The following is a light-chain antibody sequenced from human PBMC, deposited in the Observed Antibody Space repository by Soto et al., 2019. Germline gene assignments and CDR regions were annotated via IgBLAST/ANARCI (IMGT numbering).Light chain of an antibody. CDR2: DVS. V-gene: IGLV2-14*01. J-gene: IGLJ2*01. CDR1: SSDVGGYDS. Sequence: QSALTQPASVSGSPGQSITISCTGTSSDVGGYDSVSWYQQHPGKAPKLIIYDVSNRPSGVSNRFSGSKSDNTASLTISGLQAEDAAYYYCSSYTSSSPVLFGGGTKLTVL. CDR3: SSYTSSSPVL.